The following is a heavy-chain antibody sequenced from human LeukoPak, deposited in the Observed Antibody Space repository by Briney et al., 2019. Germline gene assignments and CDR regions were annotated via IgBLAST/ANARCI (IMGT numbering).Heavy chain of an antibody. CDR3: AKGEKVGATPTPEEHWYFDL. CDR1: GFTFSSYW. V-gene: IGHV3-7*03. Sequence: GGSLRLSCAASGFTFSSYWMSWVRQAPGKGLEWVANIKQDGSEKYYVDSVKGRFTISRDNSKNTLYLQMNSLRAEDTAVYYCAKGEKVGATPTPEEHWYFDLWGRGTLVTVSS. J-gene: IGHJ2*01. CDR2: IKQDGSEK. D-gene: IGHD1-26*01.